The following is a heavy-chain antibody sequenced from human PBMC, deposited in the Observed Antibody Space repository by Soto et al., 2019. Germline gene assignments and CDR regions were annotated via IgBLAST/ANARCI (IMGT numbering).Heavy chain of an antibody. Sequence: PGVSLRLSCAASGFTFSSYGMHWVRQAPGKGLEWVAVISYDGINKYYADSVKGRFTISRDNSKNTLYLQMNSLRAEDTAVYYCAKVEGGGSSDYWGQGTLVTVSS. CDR1: GFTFSSYG. J-gene: IGHJ4*02. CDR3: AKVEGGGSSDY. CDR2: ISYDGINK. V-gene: IGHV3-30*18. D-gene: IGHD3-16*01.